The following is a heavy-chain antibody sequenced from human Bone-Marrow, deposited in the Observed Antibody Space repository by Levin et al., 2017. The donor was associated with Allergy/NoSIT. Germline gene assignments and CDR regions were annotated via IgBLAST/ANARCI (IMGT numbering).Heavy chain of an antibody. D-gene: IGHD5/OR15-5a*01. CDR1: GGSVNSGTYY. V-gene: IGHV4-61*03. CDR2: INYRGGT. CDR3: ARNRIIVSGGNDYYYGMDV. Sequence: SQTLSLTCPVSGGSVNSGTYYWRWIRQPPGKGLEWIGYINYRGGTKYNPSLNSRITISVDTSRKGFSLKLTSVTAADTAVYYCARNRIIVSGGNDYYYGMDVWGQGTTVTVSS. J-gene: IGHJ6*02.